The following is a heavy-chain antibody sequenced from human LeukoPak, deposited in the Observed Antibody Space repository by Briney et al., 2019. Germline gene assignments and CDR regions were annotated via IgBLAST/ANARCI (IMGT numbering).Heavy chain of an antibody. CDR1: GGSFSGYY. CDR3: ARGLSYSTRNWFDP. CDR2: INHSGST. V-gene: IGHV4-34*01. D-gene: IGHD6-13*01. Sequence: PSETLSRTCAVYGGSFSGYYWSWIRQPPGKGLEWIGEINHSGSTNYNPSLKSRVTISVDTSKNQFSLKLSSVTAADTAVYYCARGLSYSTRNWFDPWGQGTLVTVSS. J-gene: IGHJ5*02.